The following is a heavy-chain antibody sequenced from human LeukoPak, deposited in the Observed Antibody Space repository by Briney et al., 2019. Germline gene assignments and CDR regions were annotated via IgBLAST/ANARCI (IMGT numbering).Heavy chain of an antibody. V-gene: IGHV3-23*01. J-gene: IGHJ5*02. D-gene: IGHD6-13*01. CDR2: ISGSGGST. CDR1: GFTFGDYA. Sequence: PGGSLRLSCTTSGFTFGDYAMSWFRQAPGKGLEWVSAISGSGGSTYYADSVKGRFTISRDNSKNTLYLQMNSLRAEDTAVYYCAKGRRMYSSSWTNWFDPWGQGTLVTVSS. CDR3: AKGRRMYSSSWTNWFDP.